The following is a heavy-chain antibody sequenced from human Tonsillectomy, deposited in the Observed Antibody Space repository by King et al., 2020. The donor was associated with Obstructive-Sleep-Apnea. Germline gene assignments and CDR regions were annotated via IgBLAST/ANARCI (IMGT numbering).Heavy chain of an antibody. V-gene: IGHV4-38-2*02. CDR1: NYSISYSYY. J-gene: IGHJ4*02. Sequence: QLQESGPGLVKPSETLSLTCTVSNYSISYSYYWGWIRQPPGKGLEWIGTIYHTGSTYYSPSLKSRVTISADTSKNQFSLKLSSVTAADTAVNYCAGVGIVGASAGGDYWGQGTLVTVSS. CDR3: AGVGIVGASAGGDY. D-gene: IGHD1-26*01. CDR2: IYHTGST.